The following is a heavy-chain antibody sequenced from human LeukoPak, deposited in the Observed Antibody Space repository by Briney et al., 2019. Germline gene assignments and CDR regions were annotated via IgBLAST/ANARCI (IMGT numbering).Heavy chain of an antibody. CDR2: IYTSGST. D-gene: IGHD3-10*01. V-gene: IGHV4-4*07. CDR1: GGSISSYY. Sequence: NPSETLSLTCTVSGGSISSYYWGWIRQPAGKGLEWIGRIYTSGSTNYNPSLKSRVTMSVDTSKNQFSLKLSSVTAADTAVYYCAREAITMVRGVTFNWFDPWGQGTLVTVSS. J-gene: IGHJ5*02. CDR3: AREAITMVRGVTFNWFDP.